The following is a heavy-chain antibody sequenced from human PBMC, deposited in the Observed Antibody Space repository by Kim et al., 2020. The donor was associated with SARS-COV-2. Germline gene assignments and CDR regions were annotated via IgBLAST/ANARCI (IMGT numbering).Heavy chain of an antibody. CDR3: ARHVREATYCNQDRRQHIDS. CDR2: SYYSGAT. D-gene: IGHD2-15*01. J-gene: IGHJ4*02. Sequence: SETLSLTCTVSGGSISNYFWSWIRQSPGTGLEWIGYSYYSGATYYNPSLARRVSISLALSNTRFSLRLSSVTAADTAAYYCARHVREATYCNQDRRQHIDSWGQGTLVTVPS. V-gene: IGHV4-59*08. CDR1: GGSISNYF.